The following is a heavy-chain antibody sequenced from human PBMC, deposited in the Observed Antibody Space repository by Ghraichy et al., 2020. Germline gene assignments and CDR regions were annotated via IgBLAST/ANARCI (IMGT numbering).Heavy chain of an antibody. J-gene: IGHJ6*03. D-gene: IGHD1-26*01. CDR3: AKGGSYGHYYYYMDV. CDR1: GFTFDDYA. CDR2: ISWNSGSI. V-gene: IGHV3-9*01. Sequence: GGSLRLSCAASGFTFDDYAMHWVRQAPGKGLEWVSGISWNSGSIGYADSVKGRFTISRDNAKNSLYLQMNSLRAEDTALYYCAKGGSYGHYYYYMDVWGKGTTVTVSS.